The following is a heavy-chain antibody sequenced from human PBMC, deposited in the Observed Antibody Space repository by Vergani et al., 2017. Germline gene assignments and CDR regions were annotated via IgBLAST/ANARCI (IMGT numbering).Heavy chain of an antibody. D-gene: IGHD6-19*01. CDR3: ARHGMGYSSGWYLDY. Sequence: QLQESGPGLVKPSETLSLTCAVSGYSISSGYYWGWIRQPPGKGLEWIGSIYHSGSTYYNPSLKSRVTISVDTSKNQFSLKLSSVTAADTAVYYCARHGMGYSSGWYLDYWGQGTLVTVSS. J-gene: IGHJ4*02. V-gene: IGHV4-38-2*01. CDR1: GYSISSGYY. CDR2: IYHSGST.